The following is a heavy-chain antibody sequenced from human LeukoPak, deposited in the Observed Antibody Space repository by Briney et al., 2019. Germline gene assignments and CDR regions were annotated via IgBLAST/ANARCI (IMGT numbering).Heavy chain of an antibody. J-gene: IGHJ5*02. V-gene: IGHV4-34*01. CDR3: ARAMVYVGATSRGNWFDP. Sequence: SETLSLTCAVYGGSFSGYYWSWIRQPPGKGLEWIGEINHSGSTNYNPSLKSRVTISVDTSKNQFSLKLSSVTVADTAVYYCARAMVYVGATSRGNWFDPWGQGTLVTVSS. D-gene: IGHD1-26*01. CDR2: INHSGST. CDR1: GGSFSGYY.